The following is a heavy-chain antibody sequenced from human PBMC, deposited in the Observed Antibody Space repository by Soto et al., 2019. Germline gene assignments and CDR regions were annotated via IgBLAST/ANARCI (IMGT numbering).Heavy chain of an antibody. CDR1: GGSISSGGYY. D-gene: IGHD6-13*01. CDR2: IYYSGST. CDR3: ARDRRKSSTSYYYYMDV. J-gene: IGHJ6*03. Sequence: SETLSLTCTVSGGSISSGGYYWSWIRQHPGKGLEWIGYIYYSGSTYYNPSLKSRVTISVDTSKNQFSLKLSSVTAADTAVYYCARDRRKSSTSYYYYMDVWGKGTTVTVSS. V-gene: IGHV4-31*03.